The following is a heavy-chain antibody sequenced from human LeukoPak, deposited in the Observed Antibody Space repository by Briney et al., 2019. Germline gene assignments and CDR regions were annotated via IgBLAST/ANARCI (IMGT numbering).Heavy chain of an antibody. V-gene: IGHV4-4*07. CDR2: IYTSGST. D-gene: IGHD5-24*01. Sequence: SETLSLTCTVSGGSISSYYWSWIRQPAGKGLEWIGRIYTSGSTNYNPSLKSRVTMSVDTSKNQFSLKLSSVTAADTAVYYCARDPRHVEMATFYYFDSGGRETLVPFPS. CDR1: GGSISSYY. CDR3: ARDPRHVEMATFYYFDS. J-gene: IGHJ4*02.